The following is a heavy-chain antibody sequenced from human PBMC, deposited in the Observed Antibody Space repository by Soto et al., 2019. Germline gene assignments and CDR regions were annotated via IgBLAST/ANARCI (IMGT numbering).Heavy chain of an antibody. D-gene: IGHD3-9*01. CDR3: AAVGYDILSSWFDP. Sequence: ASVKVSCKASGYTFTSYGISWVRQAPVQGLEWMGWISAYNGNTNYAQKLQGRVTMTTDTSTSTAYMELRSLRSDDTAVYYCAAVGYDILSSWFDPWGQGTLVTVSS. CDR1: GYTFTSYG. CDR2: ISAYNGNT. J-gene: IGHJ5*02. V-gene: IGHV1-18*01.